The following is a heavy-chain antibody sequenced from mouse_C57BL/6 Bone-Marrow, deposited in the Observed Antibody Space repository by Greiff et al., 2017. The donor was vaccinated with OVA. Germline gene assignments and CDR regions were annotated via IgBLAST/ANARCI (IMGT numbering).Heavy chain of an antibody. Sequence: EVKLVESGPGLAKPSQTLSLTCSVTGYSITSDYWNWIRKFPGNKLEYMGYISYSGSTYYNPSLKSRLSITRDTSKNQYYLQVNSVTTEDTATYYCARITTVGAPRGVWATETTVTASS. CDR3: ARITTVGAPRGV. CDR1: GYSITSDY. CDR2: ISYSGST. V-gene: IGHV3-8*01. J-gene: IGHJ1*03. D-gene: IGHD1-1*01.